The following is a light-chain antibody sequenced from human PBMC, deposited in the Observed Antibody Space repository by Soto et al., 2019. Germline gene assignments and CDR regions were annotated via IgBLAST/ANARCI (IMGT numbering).Light chain of an antibody. Sequence: EIMLTQSPAPLSLSPGERATLSCRASQSVSSYLAWYQQKPGQAPRLLIYDASNRATGIPARFSGSGSGTDFTLTISSLEPEDFAVYYCQQRSKWVTLGRGTKVDIK. CDR3: QQRSKWVT. J-gene: IGKJ4*01. CDR1: QSVSSY. CDR2: DAS. V-gene: IGKV3-11*01.